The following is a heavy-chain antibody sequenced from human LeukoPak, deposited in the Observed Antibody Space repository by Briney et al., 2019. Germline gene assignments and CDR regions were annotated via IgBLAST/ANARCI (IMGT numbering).Heavy chain of an antibody. CDR3: ARDLFPSSMVRGVNYGVDY. V-gene: IGHV3-21*01. Sequence: AGGSLRLSRAASGFTFSSYSMNWVRQAPGKGLEWVSSISSSSSYIYYADSVKGRFTISRDNAKNSLYLQMNSLRAEDTAVYYCARDLFPSSMVRGVNYGVDYWGQGTLVTVSS. J-gene: IGHJ4*02. D-gene: IGHD3-10*01. CDR1: GFTFSSYS. CDR2: ISSSSSYI.